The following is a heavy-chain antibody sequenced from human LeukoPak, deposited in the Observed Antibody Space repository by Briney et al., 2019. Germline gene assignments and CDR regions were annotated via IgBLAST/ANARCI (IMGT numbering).Heavy chain of an antibody. CDR1: GGYISSSF. D-gene: IGHD3-16*01. CDR3: ARLWRPLDYDNWFDH. V-gene: IGHV4-59*13. J-gene: IGHJ5*02. CDR2: TYDGGRG. Sequence: PSETLSLTCTVSGGYISSSFWTWIRQAPGKGLELIGFTYDGGRGNYKPSLRSRVDISLDTSSNRYSLRLTSVTAADTGVYYCARLWRPLDYDNWFDHWGQGILVTVSS.